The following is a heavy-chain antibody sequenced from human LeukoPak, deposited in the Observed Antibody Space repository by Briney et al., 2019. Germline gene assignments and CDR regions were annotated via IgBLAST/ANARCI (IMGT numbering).Heavy chain of an antibody. V-gene: IGHV1-69*04. D-gene: IGHD5-24*01. CDR1: GYTFTYFG. CDR2: IIPILGIA. Sequence: ASVKVSCKASGYTFTYFGISWVRQAPGQGLEWMGRIIPILGIANYAQKFQGRVTITADKSTSTAYMELSSLRSEDTAVYYCASRLSRDGYNLDYWGQGTLVTVSS. J-gene: IGHJ4*02. CDR3: ASRLSRDGYNLDY.